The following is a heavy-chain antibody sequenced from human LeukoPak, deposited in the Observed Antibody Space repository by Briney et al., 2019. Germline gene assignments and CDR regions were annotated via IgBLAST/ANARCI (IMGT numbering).Heavy chain of an antibody. V-gene: IGHV3-74*01. CDR1: ELTFSSYW. D-gene: IGHD3-10*01. CDR2: INSDGSTT. Sequence: GGSLRLSCAASELTFSSYWMHWVRQAPGKGLVWVSRINSDGSTTTYADSVKGRFTISRDNAKNTLYLQMNSLRAEDTAVYYCARGKNSGNDYWGQGTLVTVSS. J-gene: IGHJ4*02. CDR3: ARGKNSGNDY.